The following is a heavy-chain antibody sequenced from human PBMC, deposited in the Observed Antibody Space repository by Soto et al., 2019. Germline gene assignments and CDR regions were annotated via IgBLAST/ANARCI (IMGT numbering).Heavy chain of an antibody. CDR2: IIPIFGTA. CDR3: AREGIANSYGYWPFDY. CDR1: GGTFSSYA. V-gene: IGHV1-69*13. J-gene: IGHJ4*02. Sequence: SVKVSCKASGGTFSSYAISWVRQAPGQGLEWMGGIIPIFGTANYAQKFQGRVTITADESTRTAYMELSSLRAENTAVYYCAREGIANSYGYWPFDYWGQGTLVTVSS. D-gene: IGHD5-18*01.